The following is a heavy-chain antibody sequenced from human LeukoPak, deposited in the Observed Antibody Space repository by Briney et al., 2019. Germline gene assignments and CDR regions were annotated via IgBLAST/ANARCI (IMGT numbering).Heavy chain of an antibody. CDR3: ARDYFYGLDV. CDR1: GFTFSSYW. Sequence: GGSLRLSCAVSGFTFSSYWIHWVRQAPGKGLVWVSRFSDDEGRTVYADSVKGRFTISKDNAKNTLYLQMNSLRAEDTAVYYCARDYFYGLDVWGQGTMVTVSS. J-gene: IGHJ6*02. CDR2: FSDDEGRT. V-gene: IGHV3-74*01.